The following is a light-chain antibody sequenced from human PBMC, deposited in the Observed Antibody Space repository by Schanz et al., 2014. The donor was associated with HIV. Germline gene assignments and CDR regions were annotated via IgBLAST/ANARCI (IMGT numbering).Light chain of an antibody. V-gene: IGKV3-20*01. Sequence: EVVLTQSPGSLSLSPGERATLSCRASESINTNYVAWYQQKPGQAPRLLISEASTRATGIPDRFSGSGSGTDFTLTISRLEPEDFAVYYCQQYKSPPLTFGGGTKVEIK. CDR2: EAS. CDR1: ESINTNY. CDR3: QQYKSPPLT. J-gene: IGKJ4*01.